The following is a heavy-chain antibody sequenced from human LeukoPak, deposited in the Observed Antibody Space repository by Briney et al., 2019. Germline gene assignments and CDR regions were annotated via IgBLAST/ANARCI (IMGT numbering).Heavy chain of an antibody. CDR3: AGGYSGYDYNWFEP. Sequence: PETLSLTCTVSGGSIRSYYWSWIRQPPGKGLEWVGYIYYSGSTNYNPSLKSRVTISGDTSKNQFSLKLSSVTAADTAVYYCAGGYSGYDYNWFEPWGQGTLVTASS. V-gene: IGHV4-59*03. CDR1: GGSIRSYY. CDR2: IYYSGST. J-gene: IGHJ5*02. D-gene: IGHD5-12*01.